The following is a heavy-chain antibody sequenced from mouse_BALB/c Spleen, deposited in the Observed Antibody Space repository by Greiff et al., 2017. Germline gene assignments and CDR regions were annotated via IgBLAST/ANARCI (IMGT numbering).Heavy chain of an antibody. CDR1: GFTFSSFG. V-gene: IGHV5-17*02. Sequence: EVQGVESGGGLVQPGGSRKLSCAASGFTFSSFGMHWVRQAPEKGLEWVAYISSGSSTIYYADTVKGRFTISRDNPKNTLFLQMTSLRSEDTAMYYCARDNGNHSFYAMDYWGQGTSVTVSS. D-gene: IGHD2-1*01. CDR3: ARDNGNHSFYAMDY. J-gene: IGHJ4*01. CDR2: ISSGSSTI.